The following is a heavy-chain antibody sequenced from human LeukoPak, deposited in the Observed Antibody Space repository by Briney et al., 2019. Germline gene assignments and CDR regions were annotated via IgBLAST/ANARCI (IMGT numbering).Heavy chain of an antibody. J-gene: IGHJ4*02. D-gene: IGHD1-26*01. CDR1: GFTFSSYS. CDR3: ARDRLVGATTPLY. CDR2: IISSSSYI. V-gene: IGHV3-21*01. Sequence: GGSLRLSCAASGFTFSSYSMNWVRQAPGKGLEWVSSIISSSSYIYYADSVKGRFTISRDNAKNSLYLQMNSLTAEDTAGYYCARDRLVGATTPLYWGQGTLVTVSS.